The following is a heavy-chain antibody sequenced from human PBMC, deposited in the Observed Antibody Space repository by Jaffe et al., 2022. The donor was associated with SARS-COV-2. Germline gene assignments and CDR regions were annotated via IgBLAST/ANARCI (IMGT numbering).Heavy chain of an antibody. J-gene: IGHJ6*02. CDR2: IKSKTDGGTT. CDR3: TTVIIAAAEHYYYYGMDV. CDR1: GFTFSNAW. V-gene: IGHV3-15*01. Sequence: EVQLVESGGGLVKPGGSLRLSCAASGFTFSNAWMSWVRQAPGKGLEWVGRIKSKTDGGTTDYAAPVKGRFTISRDDSKNTLYLQMNSLKTEDTAVYYCTTVIIAAAEHYYYYGMDVWGQGTTVTVSS. D-gene: IGHD6-13*01.